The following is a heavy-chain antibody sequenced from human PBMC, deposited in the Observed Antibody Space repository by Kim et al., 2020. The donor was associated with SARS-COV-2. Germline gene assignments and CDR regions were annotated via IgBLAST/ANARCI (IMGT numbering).Heavy chain of an antibody. CDR2: ISSNGGST. D-gene: IGHD3-10*01. Sequence: GGSLRLSCSASGFTFSSYAMHWVRQAPGKGLEYVSAISSNGGSTYYADSVKGRFTISRDNSKNTLYLQMSSLRAEDTAVYYCVKGRINYYGSGSYYNAEYFQHWGQGTLVTVSS. CDR3: VKGRINYYGSGSYYNAEYFQH. J-gene: IGHJ1*01. V-gene: IGHV3-64D*09. CDR1: GFTFSSYA.